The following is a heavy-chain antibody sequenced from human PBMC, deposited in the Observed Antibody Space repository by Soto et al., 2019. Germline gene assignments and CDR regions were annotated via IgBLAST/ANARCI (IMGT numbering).Heavy chain of an antibody. D-gene: IGHD6-19*01. Sequence: SETLSLTCSVSGGSINSSSYFRGWVRQPPGKGLEWIGSIYYSGSTYYNPSLRSRVTISVDTSKNQFSLKLSSATAADTAVFYCARHYSSGSRNWFDPWGQGTLVTVSS. CDR2: IYYSGST. J-gene: IGHJ5*02. V-gene: IGHV4-39*01. CDR1: GGSINSSSYF. CDR3: ARHYSSGSRNWFDP.